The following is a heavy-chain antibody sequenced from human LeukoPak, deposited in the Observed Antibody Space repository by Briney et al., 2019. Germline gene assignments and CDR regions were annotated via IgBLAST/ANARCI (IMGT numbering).Heavy chain of an antibody. CDR1: GGSFSGYY. CDR2: INHSGST. V-gene: IGHV4-34*01. D-gene: IGHD4-17*01. J-gene: IGHJ4*02. Sequence: PSETLSLTCAVYGGSFSGYYWSWIRQPPGEGLEWIGEINHSGSTNYNPSLKSRVTISVDTSRNQFSLKLSSVTAADTAVYYCARVDSGDHHFDYWGQGTLVTVSS. CDR3: ARVDSGDHHFDY.